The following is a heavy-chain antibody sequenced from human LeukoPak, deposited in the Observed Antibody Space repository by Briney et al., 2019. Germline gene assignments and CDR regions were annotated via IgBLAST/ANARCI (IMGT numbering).Heavy chain of an antibody. CDR1: GFTFSSYA. V-gene: IGHV3-30*01. D-gene: IGHD3-3*01. J-gene: IGHJ6*03. CDR2: ISYDGSNK. Sequence: GRSLRLSCAASGFTFSSYAMHWVRQAPGKGLEWVAVISYDGSNKYYADSVKGRFTISRDNSKNTLYLQMNSLRAEDTAVYYCARSPPYYDFWSGYYWGADYYYYMDVWGKGTTVTVSS. CDR3: ARSPPYYDFWSGYYWGADYYYYMDV.